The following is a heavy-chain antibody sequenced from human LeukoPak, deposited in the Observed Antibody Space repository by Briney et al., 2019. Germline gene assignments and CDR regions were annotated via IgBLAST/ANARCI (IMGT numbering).Heavy chain of an antibody. D-gene: IGHD3-22*01. V-gene: IGHV1-18*01. J-gene: IGHJ4*02. CDR2: ISAYNGNT. CDR3: ARAPWGYYDSRGEPNFDY. CDR1: GYTFTSYG. Sequence: GASVKVSCKASGYTFTSYGISWVRQAPGQGLEWMGWISAYNGNTNYAQKLQGRVTMTTDTSTSSAYMELRSLRADDTAVYYCARAPWGYYDSRGEPNFDYWGQGTLVTVSS.